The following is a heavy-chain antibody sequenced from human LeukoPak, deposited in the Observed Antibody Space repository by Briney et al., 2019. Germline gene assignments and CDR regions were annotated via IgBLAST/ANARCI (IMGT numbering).Heavy chain of an antibody. D-gene: IGHD6-19*01. CDR1: GYTFTSYG. V-gene: IGHV1-18*01. Sequence: ASVKVSCKASGYTFTSYGISWVRQAPGQGLEWMGWISAYNGNTNYAQKLQGRVTMTTDTSTSTAYMELRSLRSDDTAVYYCARGPKAEWLGDYYYYYMDVWGKATTVTVS. J-gene: IGHJ6*03. CDR2: ISAYNGNT. CDR3: ARGPKAEWLGDYYYYYMDV.